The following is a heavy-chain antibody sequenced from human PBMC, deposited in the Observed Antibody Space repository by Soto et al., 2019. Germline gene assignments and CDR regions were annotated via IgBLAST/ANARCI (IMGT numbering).Heavy chain of an antibody. CDR2: IKSKTAGGTV. Sequence: GGSLRLSCAASGFTFTDAWMNWVRQAPGKGLEWVGLIKSKTAGGTVGYPAAVKGRFIISRDDSRNTLYLQINSLKTEDTAVYYCATAHPRGPDYWGQGTLVTVSS. CDR1: GFTFTDAW. CDR3: ATAHPRGPDY. J-gene: IGHJ4*02. D-gene: IGHD5-12*01. V-gene: IGHV3-15*01.